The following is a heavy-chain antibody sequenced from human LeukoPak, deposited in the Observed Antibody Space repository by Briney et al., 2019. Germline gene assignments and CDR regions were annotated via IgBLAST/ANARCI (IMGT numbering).Heavy chain of an antibody. Sequence: SETLSLTCAVYGGSFSGYYWSWIRQPPGKGLEWIGEINHSGGTNYNPSLKSRVTISVDTSKNQFSLKLSSVTAADTAVYYCARGRVIYDSSGLYFDYWGQGTLVTVSS. CDR2: INHSGGT. CDR3: ARGRVIYDSSGLYFDY. CDR1: GGSFSGYY. J-gene: IGHJ4*02. V-gene: IGHV4-34*01. D-gene: IGHD3-22*01.